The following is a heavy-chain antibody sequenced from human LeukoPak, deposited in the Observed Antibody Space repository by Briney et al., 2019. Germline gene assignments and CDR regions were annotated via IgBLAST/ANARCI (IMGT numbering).Heavy chain of an antibody. CDR3: AKDRGVFGVTYSLDY. J-gene: IGHJ4*02. V-gene: IGHV3-30-3*01. CDR1: GFTFSSYA. CDR2: ISYDGSKE. D-gene: IGHD3-3*01. Sequence: GRSLRLTCAASGFTFSSYAMHWVRQAPGKGLEWVALISYDGSKEYYADSVKGRFTISRDNSKNTLYVQMNSLGAEDTAVYYCAKDRGVFGVTYSLDYWGQGTLVTVSS.